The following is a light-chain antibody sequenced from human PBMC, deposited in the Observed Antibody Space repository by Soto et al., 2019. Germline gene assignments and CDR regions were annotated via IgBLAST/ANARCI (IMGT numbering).Light chain of an antibody. CDR1: SSDVGGYNY. J-gene: IGLJ2*01. V-gene: IGLV2-14*01. CDR2: DVT. CDR3: ASYRSSNSVV. Sequence: QSALTQPASVSASPGQSIPTSCTGTSSDVGGYNYVSWYQGHPGKAPKLIIYDVTNRPSGVSNRFSGSKSGNTASLTISGLQADDEAHYYCASYRSSNSVVFVGGTKLTVL.